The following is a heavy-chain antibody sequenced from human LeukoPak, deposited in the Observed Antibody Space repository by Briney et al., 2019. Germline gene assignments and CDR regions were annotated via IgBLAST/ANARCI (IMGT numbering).Heavy chain of an antibody. D-gene: IGHD4-23*01. CDR3: ARDYGGNYAFGY. CDR2: IYYSGST. V-gene: IGHV4-30-4*01. CDR1: GGSISSGDYY. Sequence: SETLSLTCTVSGGSISSGDYYWSWIRQPPGKGLEWIGYIYYSGSTYYNPSLKSRVTISVDTSKNQYSLKLSSVTAADTAVYYCARDYGGNYAFGYWGQGTLVTVSS. J-gene: IGHJ4*02.